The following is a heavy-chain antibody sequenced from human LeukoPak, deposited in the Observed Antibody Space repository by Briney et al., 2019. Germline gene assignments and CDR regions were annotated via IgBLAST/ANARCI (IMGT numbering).Heavy chain of an antibody. CDR3: ARLNTYYYGSGVGFDY. CDR1: GYTFTGYY. V-gene: IGHV1-18*04. J-gene: IGHJ4*02. Sequence: ASVKVSCKASGYTFTGYYMHWVRQAPGQGLEWMGWISAYNGNTNYAQKLQGRVTMTTDTSTSTAYMELRSLRSDDTAVYYCARLNTYYYGSGVGFDYWGQGTLVTVSS. D-gene: IGHD3-10*01. CDR2: ISAYNGNT.